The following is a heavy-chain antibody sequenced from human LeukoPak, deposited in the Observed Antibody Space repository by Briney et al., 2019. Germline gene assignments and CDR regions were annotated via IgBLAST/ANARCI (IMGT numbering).Heavy chain of an antibody. J-gene: IGHJ5*02. CDR1: GYTFTGYY. CDR2: INPNSGGA. CDR3: ARVVVVAATPGGWFDP. Sequence: GASVKVSCKASGYTFTGYYMHWVRQAPGQGLEWMGRINPNSGGANYAQKFQGRVTMTRDTSISTAYMELSRLRSDDTAVYYCARVVVVAATPGGWFDPWGQGTLVTVSS. D-gene: IGHD2-15*01. V-gene: IGHV1-2*06.